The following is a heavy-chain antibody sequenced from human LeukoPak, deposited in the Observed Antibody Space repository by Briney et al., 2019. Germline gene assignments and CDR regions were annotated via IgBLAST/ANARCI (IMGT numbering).Heavy chain of an antibody. V-gene: IGHV1-2*02. Sequence: GASVKVSCKASGYTFTGYYIHWLRQAPAQGLEWKGWIDPISGGTNYAQKFQDTITMTRDKSIAKAYMEVRRLNSDDTAVYYCARSGFTTGFYLDFWGQGTLVAVSS. CDR3: ARSGFTTGFYLDF. D-gene: IGHD1-1*01. CDR2: IDPISGGT. CDR1: GYTFTGYY. J-gene: IGHJ4*02.